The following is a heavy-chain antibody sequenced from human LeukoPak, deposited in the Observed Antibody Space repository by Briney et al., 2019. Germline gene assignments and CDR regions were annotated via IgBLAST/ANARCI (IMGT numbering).Heavy chain of an antibody. V-gene: IGHV3-72*01. J-gene: IGHJ3*02. CDR3: AREPTADAFDI. Sequence: GGSLRLSCAASGFTFSDHYMDWVRQAPGKGLEWVGRTRNKANSYTTEYAASAKGRFTISRDDSKNSLYLQMNSLKTEDTAVYYCAREPTADAFDIWGQGTMVTVSS. CDR1: GFTFSDHY. D-gene: IGHD4-17*01. CDR2: TRNKANSYTT.